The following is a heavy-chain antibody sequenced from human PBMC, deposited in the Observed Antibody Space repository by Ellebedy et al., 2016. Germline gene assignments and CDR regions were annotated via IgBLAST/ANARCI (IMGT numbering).Heavy chain of an antibody. CDR2: INLDGSAI. CDR1: GFSFSSHG. D-gene: IGHD4-23*01. J-gene: IGHJ3*02. V-gene: IGHV3-74*03. Sequence: GESLKISCAASGFSFSSHGMHWVRQAPGKGLVGVSQINLDGSAIMHADSVKGRFTISRDNSKNTLYLQMNSLRAEDTAVYYCSRSNYGGTVGNPRDAFDIWGQGTLVTVSS. CDR3: SRSNYGGTVGNPRDAFDI.